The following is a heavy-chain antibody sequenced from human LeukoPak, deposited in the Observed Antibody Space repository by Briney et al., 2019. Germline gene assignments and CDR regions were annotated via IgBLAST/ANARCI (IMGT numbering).Heavy chain of an antibody. CDR2: IYYSGST. CDR3: ARLKYYYDSSGYRAEYFQH. D-gene: IGHD3-22*01. Sequence: NPSETLSLTCTVSGESISGFYWTWIRQPPGKGLEWIGYIYYSGSTNYNPSLKSRVTISVYTSKNQFSLKLSSVTAADTAVYYCARLKYYYDSSGYRAEYFQHWGQGTLVTVSS. V-gene: IGHV4-59*01. J-gene: IGHJ1*01. CDR1: GESISGFY.